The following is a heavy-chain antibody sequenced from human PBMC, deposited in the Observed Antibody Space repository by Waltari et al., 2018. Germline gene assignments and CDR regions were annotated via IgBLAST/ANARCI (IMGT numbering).Heavy chain of an antibody. Sequence: EVQLVESGGGLVKPGGSLRLSCAASGFTFSSYSMNWVRRAPGKGLEWVSSISSSSGYIYYADSVKGRFTISRYNAKNSLYLQMNSLRAEDTAVYYCARDPCSGGSCPLSWGQGTLVTVSS. CDR1: GFTFSSYS. CDR2: ISSSSGYI. CDR3: ARDPCSGGSCPLS. D-gene: IGHD2-15*01. V-gene: IGHV3-21*01. J-gene: IGHJ5*02.